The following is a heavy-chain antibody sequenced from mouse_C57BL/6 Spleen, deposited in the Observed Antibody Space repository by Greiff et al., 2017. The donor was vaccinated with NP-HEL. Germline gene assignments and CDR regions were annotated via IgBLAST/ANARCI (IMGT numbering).Heavy chain of an antibody. CDR3: ARNYGNYVWYFDV. J-gene: IGHJ1*03. CDR1: GYAFSSYW. D-gene: IGHD2-1*01. V-gene: IGHV1-80*01. Sequence: VQLQQSGAELVKPGASVKISCKASGYAFSSYWMNWVKQRPGKGLEWIGQIYPGDGDTNYNGKFKGKATLTADKSSSTAYMQLSSLTSEDSAVYFCARNYGNYVWYFDVWGTGTTVTVSS. CDR2: IYPGDGDT.